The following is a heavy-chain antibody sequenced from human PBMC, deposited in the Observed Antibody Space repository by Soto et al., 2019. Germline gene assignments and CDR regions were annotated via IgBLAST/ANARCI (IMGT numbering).Heavy chain of an antibody. J-gene: IGHJ2*01. CDR3: ARDPLWGTAMVLWYFDL. CDR1: GFTFSSYS. D-gene: IGHD5-18*01. CDR2: ISSSSSTI. Sequence: PGGSLRLSCAASGFTFSSYSMNWVRQAPGKELKWVSYISSSSSTIYYADSVKGRFTISRDNSKNTLYLQMNSLRAEDTAVYYCARDPLWGTAMVLWYFDLWGRGTLVTVSS. V-gene: IGHV3-48*01.